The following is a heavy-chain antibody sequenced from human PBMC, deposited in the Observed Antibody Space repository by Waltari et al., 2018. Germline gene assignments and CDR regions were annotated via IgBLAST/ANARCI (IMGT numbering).Heavy chain of an antibody. J-gene: IGHJ4*02. V-gene: IGHV3-74*01. CDR3: ARANPADWDD. D-gene: IGHD3-9*01. Sequence: VQLVESGGGLVQPGGSLRLSCAASGFTFRSYWIHWVRQAPGKGLVRLSRIKSDGVGVNDAYSVKSRFNIARDNAKNTVYLQMNSLRAEDTAVDYCARANPADWDDWGQGVLVTVSS. CDR2: IKSDGVGV. CDR1: GFTFRSYW.